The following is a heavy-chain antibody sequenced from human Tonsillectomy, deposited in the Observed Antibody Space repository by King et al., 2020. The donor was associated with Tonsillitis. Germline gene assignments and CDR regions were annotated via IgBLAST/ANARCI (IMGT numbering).Heavy chain of an antibody. V-gene: IGHV3-9*01. D-gene: IGHD3-10*01. Sequence: VQLVESGGGLVQPGRSLRLSCAASGFTFDDYAMHWVRQAPGKGLEWVSGISWNSGSIGYADSVKGRFTISRDNAKNSLYLQMNSLRAEDTALYYCAKDTQVWVGETSYYYGMDVWGQGTTVTVSS. CDR2: ISWNSGSI. CDR3: AKDTQVWVGETSYYYGMDV. J-gene: IGHJ6*02. CDR1: GFTFDDYA.